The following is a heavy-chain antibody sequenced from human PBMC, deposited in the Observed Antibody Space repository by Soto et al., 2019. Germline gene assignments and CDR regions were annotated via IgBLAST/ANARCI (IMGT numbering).Heavy chain of an antibody. CDR3: ARGDQIPKSTEYSSSWYPYPYYYYGMDV. CDR2: INPNSGGT. J-gene: IGHJ6*02. Sequence: ASVKVSCKASGYTFTGYYMHWVRQAPGQGLEWMGWINPNSGGTNYAQKFQGWVTMTRDTSISTAYMELSRLRSDDTAVYYCARGDQIPKSTEYSSSWYPYPYYYYGMDVWGQGTTVTVSS. CDR1: GYTFTGYY. D-gene: IGHD6-13*01. V-gene: IGHV1-2*04.